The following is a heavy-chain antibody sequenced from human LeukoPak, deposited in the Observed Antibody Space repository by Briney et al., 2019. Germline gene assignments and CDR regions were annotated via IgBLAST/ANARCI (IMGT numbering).Heavy chain of an antibody. CDR3: ASRKAAAGTQLNSDAFDI. J-gene: IGHJ3*02. CDR2: IYSGGST. V-gene: IGHV3-66*01. D-gene: IGHD6-13*01. CDR1: GFTVSNNY. Sequence: GGSLRLSCAASGFTVSNNYMSWVRQAPGKGLEWVSVIYSGGSTYYADSVKGRFTISRDNSKNTLYLQMNSLRAEDTAVYYCASRKAAAGTQLNSDAFDIWGQGTMVTVSS.